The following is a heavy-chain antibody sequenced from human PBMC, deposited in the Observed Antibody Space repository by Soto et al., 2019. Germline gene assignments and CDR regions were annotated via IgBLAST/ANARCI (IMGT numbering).Heavy chain of an antibody. J-gene: IGHJ3*02. V-gene: IGHV4-39*01. CDR1: GGSISSSNYY. CDR2: MYYSGST. CDR3: ARQSTQHLVPDAFDI. Sequence: QLQLQESGPGLVKPSETLSLTCTVSGGSISSSNYYWGWIRQPPGKGLEWIGGMYYSGSTYYNPSLNSRLTISGDTSTNQVSLKLTSVTVADTAVYYCARQSTQHLVPDAFDIWGQGTMVTVSS. D-gene: IGHD6-13*01.